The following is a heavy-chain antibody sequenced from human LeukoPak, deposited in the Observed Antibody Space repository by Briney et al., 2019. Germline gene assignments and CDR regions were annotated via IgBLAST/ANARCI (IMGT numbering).Heavy chain of an antibody. CDR1: GFTFRNYW. Sequence: PGGSLRLSCAASGFTFRNYWMSWVRQAPGKGLEWVANIKQDGSEKYYVDSVKGRFTISRDNAKSSLFLQMNSLRAEDTAVYYCASSRPAANSPTFWGQGTLVTVSS. J-gene: IGHJ4*02. CDR2: IKQDGSEK. V-gene: IGHV3-7*01. CDR3: ASSRPAANSPTF. D-gene: IGHD2/OR15-2a*01.